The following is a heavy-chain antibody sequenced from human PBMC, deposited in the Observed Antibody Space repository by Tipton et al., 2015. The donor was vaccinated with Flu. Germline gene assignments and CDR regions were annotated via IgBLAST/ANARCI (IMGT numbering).Heavy chain of an antibody. CDR2: VDKSGST. Sequence: PGLVKPSETLSLTCTVSGGSSSSNYWSWIRQPPGKGLEWIGYVDKSGSTNYNPSLNSRVTVSVDTSKNQFSLKLRSVTAADTAVYFCARDPGDMATITGAYYFDYWGQGTLVTVSS. CDR3: ARDPGDMATITGAYYFDY. J-gene: IGHJ4*02. D-gene: IGHD5-24*01. V-gene: IGHV4-59*01. CDR1: GGSSSSNY.